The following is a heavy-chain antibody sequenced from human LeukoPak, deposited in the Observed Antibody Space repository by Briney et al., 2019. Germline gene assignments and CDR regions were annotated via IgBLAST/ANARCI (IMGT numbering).Heavy chain of an antibody. CDR1: GFTFSSYA. J-gene: IGHJ5*02. D-gene: IGHD5-12*01. CDR2: ISGSGGST. CDR3: AKDYDPPGWFDP. Sequence: GGSLRLSCAASGFTFSSYAMSWVRQAPGKGLEWVSAISGSGGSTYYADSVKGRFTISRDNSKNTLYLQMNSLRAEGTAVYYCAKDYDPPGWFDPWGQGTLVTVSS. V-gene: IGHV3-23*01.